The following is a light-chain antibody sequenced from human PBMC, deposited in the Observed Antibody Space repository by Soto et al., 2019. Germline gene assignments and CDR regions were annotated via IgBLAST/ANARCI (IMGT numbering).Light chain of an antibody. CDR3: QQYNNWFT. V-gene: IGKV3-15*01. CDR2: GAS. CDR1: QSVSSN. Sequence: EIVMTQSPATLSVSPGERATLSCRASQSVSSNLAGYQQKPGQAPRLLIYGASTRATGIPARFSGSGSGTEFTLTISSLQSEDFAVYYCQQYNNWFTFGQGTRLEI. J-gene: IGKJ5*01.